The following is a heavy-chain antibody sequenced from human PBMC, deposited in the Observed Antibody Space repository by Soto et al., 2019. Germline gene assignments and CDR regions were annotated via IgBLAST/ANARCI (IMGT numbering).Heavy chain of an antibody. Sequence: GGSLRLSCAASGFTFSSYAMSWVRQAPGKGLEWVSAISGSGGSTYYADSVKGRFTISRDNSKNTLYLQMNSLRAEDTAVYYCAKYHSSSSFHGFDPWGQGTLGNGSA. J-gene: IGHJ5*02. CDR2: ISGSGGST. CDR1: GFTFSSYA. D-gene: IGHD6-13*01. V-gene: IGHV3-23*01. CDR3: AKYHSSSSFHGFDP.